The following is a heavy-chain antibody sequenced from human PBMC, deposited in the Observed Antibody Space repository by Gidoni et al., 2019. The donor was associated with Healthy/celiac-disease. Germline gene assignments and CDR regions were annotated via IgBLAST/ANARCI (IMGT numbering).Heavy chain of an antibody. CDR3: ARGNYDSSGYQLDY. CDR1: GFTFSSYA. CDR2: ISGSGGST. D-gene: IGHD3-22*01. J-gene: IGHJ4*02. Sequence: EVQLLESGGGLVQPGGSLRLSCAASGFTFSSYAMSWVRQAPGKGLEWVSAISGSGGSTYYADSVKGRFTISRDNSKNTLYLQMNSLRAEDTAVYYCARGNYDSSGYQLDYWGQGTLVTVSS. V-gene: IGHV3-23*01.